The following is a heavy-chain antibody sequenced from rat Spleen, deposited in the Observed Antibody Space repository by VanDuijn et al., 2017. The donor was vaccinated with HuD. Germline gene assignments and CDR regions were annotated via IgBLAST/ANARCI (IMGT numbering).Heavy chain of an antibody. J-gene: IGHJ2*01. CDR1: GFTLSNYD. CDR2: ISYEGSTT. CDR3: TRGYYFDY. V-gene: IGHV5-25*01. Sequence: EMQLVESGGGLVQPGRSMKLSCAASGFTLSNYDMVWVRQAPTKGLEWVASISYEGSTTYYRDSVKGRFTISRDNAKSTLYLQMDSLRSEDTATYYCTRGYYFDYWGQGVMVTVSS.